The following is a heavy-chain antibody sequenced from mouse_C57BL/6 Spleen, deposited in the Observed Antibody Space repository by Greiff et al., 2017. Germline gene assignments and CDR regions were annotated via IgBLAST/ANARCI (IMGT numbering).Heavy chain of an antibody. V-gene: IGHV2-2*01. Sequence: VQLKESGPGLVQPSQSLSITCTVSGFSLTSYGVHWVRPSPGEGLEWLGVIWSGGSSDHNAAFISSLSISKDNSKSQVFFKMNILRADDTAIYYCARKGGGLFAYWGQGTLVTVSS. J-gene: IGHJ3*01. D-gene: IGHD1-1*02. CDR1: GFSLTSYG. CDR2: IWSGGSS. CDR3: ARKGGGLFAY.